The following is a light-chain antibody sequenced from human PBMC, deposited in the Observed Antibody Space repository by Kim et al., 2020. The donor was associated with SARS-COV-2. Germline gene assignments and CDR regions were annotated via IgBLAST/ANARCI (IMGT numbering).Light chain of an antibody. J-gene: IGLJ1*01. CDR2: VDE. V-gene: IGLV2-14*03. CDR1: RSDVGGDTY. CDR3: SSYTSGSTNYV. Sequence: QSMTISFTGTRSDVGGDTYDSCYQQHPGTAPKLMIYVDENRTSGVADRFCGSESSNTASLTISGLQPEDEDDYYCSSYTSGSTNYVFGTGTKVTVL.